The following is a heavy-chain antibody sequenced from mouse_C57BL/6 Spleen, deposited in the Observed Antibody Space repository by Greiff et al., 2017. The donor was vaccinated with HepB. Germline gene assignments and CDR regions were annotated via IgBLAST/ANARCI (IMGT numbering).Heavy chain of an antibody. V-gene: IGHV1-80*01. J-gene: IGHJ2*01. D-gene: IGHD2-4*01. CDR3: AREGDYDLYYFDY. CDR2: IYPGDGDT. CDR1: GYAFSSYW. Sequence: VQLQQSGAELVKPGASVKISCKASGYAFSSYWMNWVKQRPGKGLEWIGQIYPGDGDTNYNGKFKGKATLTADKSSSTAYMQLSSLTSEDSAVYFCAREGDYDLYYFDYWGQGTTLTVSS.